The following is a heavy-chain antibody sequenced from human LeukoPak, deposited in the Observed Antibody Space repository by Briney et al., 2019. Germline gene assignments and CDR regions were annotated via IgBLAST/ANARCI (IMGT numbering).Heavy chain of an antibody. V-gene: IGHV4-59*01. CDR2: IYYSGTT. D-gene: IGHD6-13*01. CDR3: ARGVYIAAAQYGY. CDR1: GASFSGYY. J-gene: IGHJ4*02. Sequence: PSETLSLTCAVYGASFSGYYWSWIRQPPGTGLEWIGYIYYSGTTNYNPSLKSRVTISVDTSKNQFSLKLSSVTAADTAVYYCARGVYIAAAQYGYWGQGTLVTVSS.